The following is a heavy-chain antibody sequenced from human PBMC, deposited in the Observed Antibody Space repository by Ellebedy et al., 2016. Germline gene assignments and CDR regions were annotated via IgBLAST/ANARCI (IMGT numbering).Heavy chain of an antibody. Sequence: GESLKISCAASGFTFSSYSMNWVRQAPGKGLEWVSYISSSSSTIYYADSVKGRFTISRDNAKNSLYLQMNSLRDEDTAVYYCARDVAYSSSWYVVAWEYYFDYWGQGTLVTVSS. CDR3: ARDVAYSSSWYVVAWEYYFDY. CDR1: GFTFSSYS. D-gene: IGHD6-13*01. CDR2: ISSSSSTI. J-gene: IGHJ4*02. V-gene: IGHV3-48*02.